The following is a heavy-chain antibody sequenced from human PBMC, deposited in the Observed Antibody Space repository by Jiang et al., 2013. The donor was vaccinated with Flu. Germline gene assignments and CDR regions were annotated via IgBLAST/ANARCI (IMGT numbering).Heavy chain of an antibody. CDR2: IYYSGST. D-gene: IGHD3-16*01. CDR3: ARAPRGGPKYYFDY. Sequence: GLVKPSETLSLTCTVSGGSINNYYWSWIRQTPGKGLEWIGYIYYSGSTNYNPSLKSRVTISVDTSNNQFSLKLSSVTAADTAVYYCARAPRGGPKYYFDYWGQGALVTVSS. J-gene: IGHJ4*02. V-gene: IGHV4-59*01. CDR1: GGSINNYY.